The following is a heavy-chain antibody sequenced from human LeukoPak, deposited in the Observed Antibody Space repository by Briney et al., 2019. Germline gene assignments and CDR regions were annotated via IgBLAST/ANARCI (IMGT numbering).Heavy chain of an antibody. V-gene: IGHV4-31*03. CDR2: IYYSGST. Sequence: PSETLSLTCTVSGGSISSGGYYWSWIRQHPGKGLEWIGYIYYSGSTYYNPSLKSRVTISVDTFKNQFSLKLSSVTAADTAVYYCAREYYYDSSGSGTYYYYYGMDVWGQGTTVTVSS. CDR1: GGSISSGGYY. J-gene: IGHJ6*02. CDR3: AREYYYDSSGSGTYYYYYGMDV. D-gene: IGHD3-22*01.